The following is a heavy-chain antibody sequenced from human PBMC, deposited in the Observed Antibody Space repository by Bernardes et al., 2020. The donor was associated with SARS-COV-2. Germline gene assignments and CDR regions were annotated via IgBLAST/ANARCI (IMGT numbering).Heavy chain of an antibody. Sequence: GGSLRLSCAASGFTFSLYAMSWVRQAPGKGLEWVSGISASGGSPCYADSVKGRFTISRDNSKNTVYLEVDSLRAEDTAVYYCAKELYYYDTPYYFDHWGQGALVTVSS. CDR3: AKELYYYDTPYYFDH. D-gene: IGHD3-22*01. CDR2: ISASGGSP. J-gene: IGHJ4*02. V-gene: IGHV3-23*01. CDR1: GFTFSLYA.